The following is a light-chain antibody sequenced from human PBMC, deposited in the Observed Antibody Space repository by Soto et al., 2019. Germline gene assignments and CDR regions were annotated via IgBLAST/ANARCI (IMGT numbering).Light chain of an antibody. CDR1: QSVSSY. CDR2: GAS. J-gene: IGKJ5*01. Sequence: EIVLTQSPATLSLSPGERATLSCRSSQSVSSYLAWYQQKPGQAPRLLIYGASTRATGIPARFSGSGSGTEFTLTITRLEPEDFAVYYCQQYNNWPPITFGQGTRLEIK. CDR3: QQYNNWPPIT. V-gene: IGKV3-15*01.